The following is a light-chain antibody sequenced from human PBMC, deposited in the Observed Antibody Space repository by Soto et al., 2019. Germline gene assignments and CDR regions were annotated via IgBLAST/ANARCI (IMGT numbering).Light chain of an antibody. J-gene: IGKJ1*01. CDR1: QSVSSSY. V-gene: IGKV3D-15*01. CDR3: HQYHNWPWT. CDR2: GAS. Sequence: EIVMTQSPGTLSLSPGERATLSCRASQSVSSSYLAWYQQKPGQAPRLLIYGASSRATGIPDRFSGSGSGTDFTLTISSLQSEDFAVYYCHQYHNWPWTFGQGTKVDIK.